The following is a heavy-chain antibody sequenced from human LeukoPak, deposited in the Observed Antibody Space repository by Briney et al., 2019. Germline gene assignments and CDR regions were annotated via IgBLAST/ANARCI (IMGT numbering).Heavy chain of an antibody. V-gene: IGHV3-30*04. Sequence: GGSLRLSCAASGFTFSSYAMHWVRQAPGKGLEWVAVISYDGSNKYYADSVEGRFTISRDNSKNTLYLQMNSLRAEDTAVYYCARDTYYYDSSDYLFDYWGQGTLVTVSS. CDR2: ISYDGSNK. CDR3: ARDTYYYDSSDYLFDY. D-gene: IGHD3-22*01. CDR1: GFTFSSYA. J-gene: IGHJ4*02.